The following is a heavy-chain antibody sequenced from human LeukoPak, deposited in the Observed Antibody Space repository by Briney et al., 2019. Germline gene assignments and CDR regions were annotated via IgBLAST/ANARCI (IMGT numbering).Heavy chain of an antibody. J-gene: IGHJ5*02. CDR3: ARKSSDILTGYYTYNWFDP. V-gene: IGHV1-2*02. CDR1: GYTFTGYY. Sequence: GASVKVSCKASGYTFTGYYMHWVRQAPGQGLEWTGWINPNSGGTNYAQKFQGRVTMTRDTSISTAYMELSRLRSDNTAVYYCARKSSDILTGYYTYNWFDPWGQGTLVTVSS. CDR2: INPNSGGT. D-gene: IGHD3-9*01.